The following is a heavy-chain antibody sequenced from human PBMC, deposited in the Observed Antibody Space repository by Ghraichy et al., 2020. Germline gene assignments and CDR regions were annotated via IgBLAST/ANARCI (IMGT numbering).Heavy chain of an antibody. V-gene: IGHV3-66*01. CDR3: ARAGRSSGWSEGWFDP. CDR1: GFTVSSNY. CDR2: IYSGGST. J-gene: IGHJ5*02. Sequence: GGSLRLSCAASGFTVSSNYMSWVRQAPGKGLEWVSVIYSGGSTYYADSVKGRFTISRDNSKNTLYLQMNSLRAEDTAVYYCARAGRSSGWSEGWFDPWGQGTLVTVSS. D-gene: IGHD6-19*01.